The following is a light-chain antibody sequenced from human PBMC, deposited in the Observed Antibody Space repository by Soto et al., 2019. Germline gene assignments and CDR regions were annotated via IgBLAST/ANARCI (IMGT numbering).Light chain of an antibody. V-gene: IGKV3-15*01. J-gene: IGKJ4*01. CDR1: QSVSSH. CDR2: AAS. Sequence: IVMTQSQATLSVSPWERVTLSCRASQSVSSHLAWYQQKPGQAPRLLMYAASTRANGIPARFSGSGSGTEFTLTITSLQSEDFALYYCQQYNDLVTFGGGTKVEIK. CDR3: QQYNDLVT.